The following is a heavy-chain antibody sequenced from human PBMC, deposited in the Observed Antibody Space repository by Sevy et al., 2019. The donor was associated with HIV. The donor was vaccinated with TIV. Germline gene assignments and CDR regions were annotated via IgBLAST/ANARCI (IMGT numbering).Heavy chain of an antibody. CDR3: ASYKDIVVVPAAPEVYYYYGMDV. CDR2: IIPIFGTA. CDR1: GGTFSSYA. D-gene: IGHD2-2*01. V-gene: IGHV1-69*13. J-gene: IGHJ6*02. Sequence: ASVKVSCKASGGTFSSYAISWVRQAPGQGLEWMGGIIPIFGTANYAQKFQGRVTITADESTSTAYMELSSLRSEDTAVYYCASYKDIVVVPAAPEVYYYYGMDVWGQRTTVTVSS.